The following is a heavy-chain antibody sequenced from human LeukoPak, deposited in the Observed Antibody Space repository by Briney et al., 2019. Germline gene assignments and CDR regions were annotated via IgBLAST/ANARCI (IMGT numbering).Heavy chain of an antibody. CDR3: AKDGQSARYHYYYYMDV. V-gene: IGHV3-43*01. J-gene: IGHJ6*03. CDR2: ISWDGGST. CDR1: GFTFDDYT. Sequence: GGSLRLSCAASGFTFDDYTMHWVRQAPGKGLECVSLISWDGGSTYYADSVKGRFTISRHNSKNSLYPQMNSLRTEDTALYYCAKDGQSARYHYYYYMDVWGKGTTVTISS. D-gene: IGHD6-6*01.